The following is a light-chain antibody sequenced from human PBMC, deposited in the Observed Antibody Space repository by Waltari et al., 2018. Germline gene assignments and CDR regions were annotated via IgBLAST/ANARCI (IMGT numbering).Light chain of an antibody. J-gene: IGKJ4*01. Sequence: EIVLTQSPGTLPLSPGEGATLSCRTSQTIRTTYLAWYQQTPGQAPTLLIYGTFSRATGIPDRFTGSGSETDFSLTISSLEPEDFATYYGQQYDISPLTFGGGTKVEIK. CDR2: GTF. CDR1: QTIRTTY. V-gene: IGKV3-20*01. CDR3: QQYDISPLT.